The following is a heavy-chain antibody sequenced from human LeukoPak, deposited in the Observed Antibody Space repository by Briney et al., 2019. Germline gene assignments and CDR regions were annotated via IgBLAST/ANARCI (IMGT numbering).Heavy chain of an antibody. CDR1: GITFTTYD. D-gene: IGHD3-10*01. CDR2: ISSTSSTI. V-gene: IGHV3-48*01. J-gene: IGHJ4*02. CDR3: ARKSASGNYPLDY. Sequence: GGSLRLSCAASGITFTTYDMNWVRQAPGKALEWVSYISSTSSTIYYADSVKGRFTISRDNAKNTVFLQMSSLRAEDTALYYCARKSASGNYPLDYWGQGTLVTVSS.